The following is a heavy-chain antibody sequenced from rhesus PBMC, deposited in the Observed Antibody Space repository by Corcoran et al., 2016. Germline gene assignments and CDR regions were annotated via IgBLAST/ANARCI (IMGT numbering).Heavy chain of an antibody. Sequence: QVQLQESGPGLVKPSETLSLTCAVSGGSISRSWWGWIRQPPGTGLEWIGYIGGSSGSTYYNPSLKSRVTISTDTSKNQFSLKLSSVTAADTAVYYCAREEEGHLLFWGQGVVVTVSS. D-gene: IGHD1-38*01. J-gene: IGHJ6*01. V-gene: IGHV4-165*01. CDR3: AREEEGHLLF. CDR2: IGGSSGST. CDR1: GGSISRSW.